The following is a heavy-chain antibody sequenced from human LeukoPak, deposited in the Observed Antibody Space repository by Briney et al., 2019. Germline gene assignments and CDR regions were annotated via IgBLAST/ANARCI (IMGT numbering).Heavy chain of an antibody. CDR3: ARAYYDSSGDY. J-gene: IGHJ4*02. Sequence: TGGSLRLSCAASGFTFSSYEMNWVRQAPGKGLEWVSYISSSGSTIYYADSVKGRFSISRDNAKNSLYLQMNGLRAEDTAVYYCARAYYDSSGDYWGQGTLVTVSS. CDR2: ISSSGSTI. V-gene: IGHV3-48*03. CDR1: GFTFSSYE. D-gene: IGHD3-22*01.